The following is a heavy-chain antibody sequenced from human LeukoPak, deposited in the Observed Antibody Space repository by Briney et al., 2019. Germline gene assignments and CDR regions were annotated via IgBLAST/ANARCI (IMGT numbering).Heavy chain of an antibody. CDR2: INPSGGST. J-gene: IGHJ4*02. D-gene: IGHD3-10*01. CDR1: GYTFPSYG. V-gene: IGHV1-46*01. CDR3: ARDLRGNSIPSGGY. Sequence: ASVKVSCKASGYTFPSYGISWVRQAPGQGLEWMGIINPSGGSTSYAQKFQGRVTMTRDTSTSTVYMELSSLRSEDTAVYYCARDLRGNSIPSGGYWGQGTLVTVSS.